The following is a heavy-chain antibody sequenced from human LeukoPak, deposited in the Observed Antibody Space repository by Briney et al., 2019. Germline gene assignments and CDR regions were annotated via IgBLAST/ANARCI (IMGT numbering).Heavy chain of an antibody. Sequence: PGGSLRLSCAASGFTFSSSGIHWVRQAPGKGLEWVGVISNDGSNKWYADSVKGRFTISRDNSKNTLYLQMNSLRAEDTAVYYCAKETGRWELEWGQGTLVTVSS. CDR2: ISNDGSNK. V-gene: IGHV3-30*18. D-gene: IGHD1-26*01. CDR3: AKETGRWELE. J-gene: IGHJ4*02. CDR1: GFTFSSSG.